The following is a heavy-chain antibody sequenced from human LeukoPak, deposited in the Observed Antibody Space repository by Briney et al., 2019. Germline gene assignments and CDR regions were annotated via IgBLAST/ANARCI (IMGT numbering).Heavy chain of an antibody. CDR3: VRGTGDY. Sequence: GESRRLSCAASGFNFSAYSMHWVRQDPAQRLELVSYITSRSTTIFYADSVKGRFTVSRDNAKNSLFLQMNRLRAEDTAVYFCVRGTGDYWGQGTRIIVSS. CDR2: ITSRSTTI. V-gene: IGHV3-48*04. J-gene: IGHJ4*02. CDR1: GFNFSAYS.